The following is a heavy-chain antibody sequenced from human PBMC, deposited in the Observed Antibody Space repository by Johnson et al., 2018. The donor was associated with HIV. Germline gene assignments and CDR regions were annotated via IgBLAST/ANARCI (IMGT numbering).Heavy chain of an antibody. Sequence: VQLVESGGGLVQPGGSLRLSCAASGFTFSSYWMHWVRQAPGKGLVWVSRINSDGSSTNYADSVKGRFTISRDNAKNTLYLQMNSLRAEDTAVYYCPRETNSAMAGDAFDIWGQGTMVTVSS. CDR3: PRETNSAMAGDAFDI. V-gene: IGHV3-74*01. CDR1: GFTFSSYW. CDR2: INSDGSST. D-gene: IGHD5-18*01. J-gene: IGHJ3*02.